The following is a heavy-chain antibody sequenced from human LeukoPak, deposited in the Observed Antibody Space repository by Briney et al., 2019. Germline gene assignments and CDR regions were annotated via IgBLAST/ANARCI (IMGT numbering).Heavy chain of an antibody. CDR2: IIPIFGTA. CDR3: ASWVYGSGSYYTYYFDY. J-gene: IGHJ4*02. V-gene: IGHV1-69*05. D-gene: IGHD3-10*01. CDR1: GGTFSSYA. Sequence: ASVKVSCKGSGGTFSSYAISWVRQAPGQGLEWMGGIIPIFGTANYAQKFQGRVTITTDESTSTAYMELSSLRSEDTAVYYCASWVYGSGSYYTYYFDYWGQGTLVTVSS.